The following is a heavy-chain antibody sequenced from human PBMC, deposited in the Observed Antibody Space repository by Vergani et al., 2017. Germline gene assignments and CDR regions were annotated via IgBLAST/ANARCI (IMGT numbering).Heavy chain of an antibody. CDR1: GFTFNHYA. CDR3: AKAKPRKSGYEYLYAYHAIDV. CDR2: ISGSGGST. V-gene: IGHV3-23*01. D-gene: IGHD5-12*01. Sequence: EVQLLESGGDLVQPGGSLRLSCAASGFTFNHYAMNWVRQAPGKGLDWVSRISGSGGSTSYAGSVKGRFTISRDSSKNTLYLQMNSLSAGDTAVYYCAKAKPRKSGYEYLYAYHAIDVWRQGTTITVSS. J-gene: IGHJ6*02.